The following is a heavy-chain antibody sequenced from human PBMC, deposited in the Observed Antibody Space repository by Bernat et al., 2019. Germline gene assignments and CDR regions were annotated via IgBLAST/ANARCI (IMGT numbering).Heavy chain of an antibody. J-gene: IGHJ4*02. Sequence: EVQLVQSGAEVKKPGESLKISCKCSGNSFTSYWIAWVRQMPGKGLEWMGIIYAGDSDTRYSPSFQGQVTISADKSIGTAYLQWNSLKASDTAVYYCARRRTSDWDFDYWGQGTLVTVSS. CDR2: IYAGDSDT. CDR1: GNSFTSYW. V-gene: IGHV5-51*01. D-gene: IGHD6-19*01. CDR3: ARRRTSDWDFDY.